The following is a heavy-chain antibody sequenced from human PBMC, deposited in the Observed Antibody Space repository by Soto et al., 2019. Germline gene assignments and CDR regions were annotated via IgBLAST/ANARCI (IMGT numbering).Heavy chain of an antibody. CDR2: IKGKIEGETT. J-gene: IGHJ5*01. Sequence: NPGGSLRLSCAASGFTFSSAWMTWVRQAPGKGLQWVGRIKGKIEGETTDYTAPVKGRFTISRDDSKNAVYLQMNSLKIEDTAVYFCASYDNWFAYWGLGTLVTVSS. D-gene: IGHD3-16*01. V-gene: IGHV3-15*01. CDR3: ASYDNWFAY. CDR1: GFTFSSAW.